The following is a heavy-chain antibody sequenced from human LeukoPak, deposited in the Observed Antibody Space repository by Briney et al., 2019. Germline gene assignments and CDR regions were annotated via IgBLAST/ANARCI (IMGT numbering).Heavy chain of an antibody. Sequence: GGSLRLSCAASGFIVSTYYMTWVRQAPGKGREWVSVIYSGGRTKYADSVKGRFTISRDNSKNTVSLQINNLRAEDTALYYCAGGGSTWDWYFDLWGRGTLVTVSS. V-gene: IGHV3-53*01. CDR2: IYSGGRT. D-gene: IGHD2-2*01. CDR1: GFIVSTYY. CDR3: AGGGSTWDWYFDL. J-gene: IGHJ2*01.